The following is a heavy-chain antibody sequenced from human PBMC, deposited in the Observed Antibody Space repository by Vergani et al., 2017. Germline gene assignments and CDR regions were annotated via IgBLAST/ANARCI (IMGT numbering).Heavy chain of an antibody. CDR1: GYTFTGYY. D-gene: IGHD5-24*01. CDR2: INPNSGGT. Sequence: QVQLVQSGAEVKKPGASVKVSCKASGYTFTGYYMHWVRQAPGQGLEWMGWINPNSGGTNYAQKFQGRVTMTRDTSISTAYMELSRLKSDDTAVYYCARDKEMATIIPVYMDVWDKGTTVTVSS. V-gene: IGHV1-2*02. J-gene: IGHJ6*03. CDR3: ARDKEMATIIPVYMDV.